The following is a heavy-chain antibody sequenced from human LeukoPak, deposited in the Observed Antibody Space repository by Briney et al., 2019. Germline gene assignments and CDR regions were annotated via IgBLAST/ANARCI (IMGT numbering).Heavy chain of an antibody. V-gene: IGHV5-51*01. J-gene: IGHJ6*04. CDR1: GYSSTTYW. Sequence: GESLKISCKASGYSSTTYWIAWVRQMPGKGLEWMGIIYPGDSETRYSPSFQGQVTISADKSISTAYLQWSSLKASDTAIYYCARHPGGRGMDVWGKGTTVIISS. D-gene: IGHD3-10*01. CDR3: ARHPGGRGMDV. CDR2: IYPGDSET.